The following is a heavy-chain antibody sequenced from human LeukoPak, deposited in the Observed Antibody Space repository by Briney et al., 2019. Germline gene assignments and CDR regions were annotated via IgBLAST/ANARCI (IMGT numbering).Heavy chain of an antibody. J-gene: IGHJ4*02. V-gene: IGHV1-2*06. D-gene: IGHD3-10*01. CDR1: GYTFTGYY. CDR3: ARGHMVRGVITIFDY. CDR2: INPNSGGT. Sequence: ASVKVSCKASGYTFTGYYMHWVRQAPGRGLEWMGRINPNSGGTNYAQKFQGRVTMTRDTSISTAYMELSRLRSDDTAVYYCARGHMVRGVITIFDYWGQGTLVTVSS.